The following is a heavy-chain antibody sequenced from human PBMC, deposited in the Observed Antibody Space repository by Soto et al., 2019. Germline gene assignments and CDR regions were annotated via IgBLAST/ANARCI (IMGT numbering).Heavy chain of an antibody. Sequence: PSPTLSLTCAIPGDSVSRYSAASNWIRQTPSRGLEWLGRTYYRSKWYNDYAVSVKSRITINPDTSKNQFSLQLNSVTPEDTAVYYCARSTGGPGSWYSIPWFDPWGQGTLVTVSS. J-gene: IGHJ5*02. D-gene: IGHD6-13*01. CDR3: ARSTGGPGSWYSIPWFDP. CDR2: TYYRSKWYN. CDR1: GDSVSRYSAA. V-gene: IGHV6-1*01.